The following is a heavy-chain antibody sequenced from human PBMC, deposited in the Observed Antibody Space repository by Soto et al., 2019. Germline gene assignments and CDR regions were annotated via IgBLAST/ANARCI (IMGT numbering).Heavy chain of an antibody. D-gene: IGHD6-19*01. CDR3: AKDKTSSSGPFDY. CDR1: GFTFSSYG. CDR2: IWYDGSNK. Sequence: PVGSLRLSCATSGFTFSSYGMHWVHQAPGKGLEWVAVIWYDGSNKYFADSVKGRFTISRDNSKNTLYLQMNSLRAEDTAVYYCAKDKTSSSGPFDYWGQGTLVTVSS. V-gene: IGHV3-33*06. J-gene: IGHJ4*02.